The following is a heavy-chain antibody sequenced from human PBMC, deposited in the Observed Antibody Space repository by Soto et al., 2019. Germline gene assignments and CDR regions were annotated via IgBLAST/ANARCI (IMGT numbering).Heavy chain of an antibody. CDR3: ATTFDYNGYFDP. CDR2: IYLSDSDT. J-gene: IGHJ5*02. V-gene: IGHV5-51*01. D-gene: IGHD4-4*01. CDR1: GYSLTTYW. Sequence: GESLKISCKPSGYSLTTYWFAWVRQMPGKGLEWMGIIYLSDSDTIYSPSAQGHFTISADKSIKTAYLQWSSLKASDTAIYYCATTFDYNGYFDPWGQGTQVTV.